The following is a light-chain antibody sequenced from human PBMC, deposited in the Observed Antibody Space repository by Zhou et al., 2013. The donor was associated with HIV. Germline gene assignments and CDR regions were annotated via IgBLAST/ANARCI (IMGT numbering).Light chain of an antibody. V-gene: IGKV1-5*03. J-gene: IGKJ4*01. CDR1: QSISHW. CDR2: KAS. CDR3: QQYDSYPLT. Sequence: DIQMTQSPSTLSAYVGDRVTFSCRASQSISHWLAWYQQKPGRAPNLLIYKASTLESGVPSRFSGSGSGTEFTLTISSLQPDDFATYFCQQYDSYPLTFGGGPRWRSN.